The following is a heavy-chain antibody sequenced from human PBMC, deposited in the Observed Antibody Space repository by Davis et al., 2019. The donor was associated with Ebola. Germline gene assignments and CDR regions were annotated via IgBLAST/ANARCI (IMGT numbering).Heavy chain of an antibody. CDR2: LGTSADT. D-gene: IGHD1-26*01. CDR1: GFVFSNYV. V-gene: IGHV3-23*01. CDR3: AKDTSNIWFDI. J-gene: IGHJ3*02. Sequence: GESLKISCAASGFVFSNYVMSWVRQAPGKGLEWVSTLGTSADTYYADSVKGRFTISRDNSKNPLYLQMNGLRVEDTAIYYCAKDTSNIWFDIWGQGTMVTVSS.